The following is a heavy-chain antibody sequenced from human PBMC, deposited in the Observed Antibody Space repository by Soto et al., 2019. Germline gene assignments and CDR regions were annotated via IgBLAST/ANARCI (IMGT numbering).Heavy chain of an antibody. CDR2: IIPIFGTA. J-gene: IGHJ6*02. CDR3: ASPDVDSGGMDV. Sequence: QVQLVQSGAEVKKPGSSVKVSCQASGGTFSSYAISWVRQAPGQGLEWMGGIIPIFGTATYAQKFQGRVTITADESTNTAYMELSSLRSEDTAVYYCASPDVDSGGMDVWGQGTTVTVSS. D-gene: IGHD3-10*01. V-gene: IGHV1-69*12. CDR1: GGTFSSYA.